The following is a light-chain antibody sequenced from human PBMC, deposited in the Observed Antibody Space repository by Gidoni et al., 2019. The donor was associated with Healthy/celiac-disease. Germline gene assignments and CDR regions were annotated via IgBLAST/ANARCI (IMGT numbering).Light chain of an antibody. V-gene: IGKV3-20*01. CDR1: QSVSSSY. CDR3: QQYGSSPLT. J-gene: IGKJ4*01. Sequence: EIVLTQSPGTLSLSPGESATLSCRASQSVSSSYLAWYQQKPGQAPRLLIYGASSRATCIPDRFSGSGSGTDFTLTISRLEPEDFAVYYCQQYGSSPLTFGGGTKVEIK. CDR2: GAS.